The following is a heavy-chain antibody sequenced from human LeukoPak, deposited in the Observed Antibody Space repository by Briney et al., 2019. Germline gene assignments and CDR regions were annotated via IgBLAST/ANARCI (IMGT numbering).Heavy chain of an antibody. CDR2: IYYSEST. V-gene: IGHV4-59*01. Sequence: SETLSLTCTVSGGSISSYYWSWIRQPPGKGLEWIGYIYYSESTNYNPSLKSRVTISVDTSKNQVSLKLSSVTAADTAVYYCAREGDGYNYNWFDPWGQGTLVTVSS. D-gene: IGHD5-24*01. J-gene: IGHJ5*02. CDR3: AREGDGYNYNWFDP. CDR1: GGSISSYY.